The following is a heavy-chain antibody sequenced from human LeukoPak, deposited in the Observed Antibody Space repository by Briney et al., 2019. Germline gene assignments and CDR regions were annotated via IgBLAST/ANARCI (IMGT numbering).Heavy chain of an antibody. CDR2: ISAYNGNT. J-gene: IGHJ5*02. CDR1: GYTFTSYG. V-gene: IGHV1-18*01. CDR3: ARDYDAVVAAHNWFDP. D-gene: IGHD2-15*01. Sequence: GASVKVSCKASGYTFTSYGISWVRQAPGQGLEWMGWISAYNGNTNYAQKLQGRVTMTTDTSTSTAYMELRSLRPDDTAVYYCARDYDAVVAAHNWFDPWGQGTLVTVSS.